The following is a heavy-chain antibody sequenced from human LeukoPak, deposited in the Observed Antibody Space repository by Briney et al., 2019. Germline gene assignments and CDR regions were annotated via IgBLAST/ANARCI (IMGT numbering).Heavy chain of an antibody. Sequence: PGGSLRLSCAASGFTFSSYGMNWVRQAPGKGLEWISGISPSGGGTYYADFVKGRFTISRDDSKNTLYLQMNSLRGDDTAVYYCARAPVTSCSGVLCYPFDYWGQGTLVTVSS. D-gene: IGHD2-15*01. CDR3: ARAPVTSCSGVLCYPFDY. CDR2: ISPSGGGT. CDR1: GFTFSSYG. V-gene: IGHV3-23*01. J-gene: IGHJ4*02.